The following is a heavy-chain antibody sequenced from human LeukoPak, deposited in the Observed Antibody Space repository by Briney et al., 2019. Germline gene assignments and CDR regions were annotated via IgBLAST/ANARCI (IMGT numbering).Heavy chain of an antibody. CDR3: ARDERLLSFLK. V-gene: IGHV3-23*01. CDR2: ITGSGGGT. CDR1: GFTFSIYG. J-gene: IGHJ4*02. D-gene: IGHD3-3*01. Sequence: GGSLRLSCTASGFTFSIYGMNWVRQAPGKGLEWVSGITGSGGGTYYADSVKGRFTISRDNSKNTLYLQMNSLKADDTAIYYCARDERLLSFLKWGQGTLVTVSS.